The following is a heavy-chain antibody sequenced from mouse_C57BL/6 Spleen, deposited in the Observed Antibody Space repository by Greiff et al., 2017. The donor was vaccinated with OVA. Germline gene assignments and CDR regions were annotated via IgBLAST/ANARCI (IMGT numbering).Heavy chain of an antibody. CDR3: ATNWDWYFDV. CDR1: GYTFTSYW. Sequence: VQLQQPGAELVKPGASVKLSCKASGYTFTSYWMNWVKQRPGQGLEWIGMIHPNSGSTNYNEKFKSKATLTVDKSSSTAYMQLSSLTSEDSAVYYRATNWDWYFDVWGTGTTVTVSS. CDR2: IHPNSGST. V-gene: IGHV1-64*01. J-gene: IGHJ1*03. D-gene: IGHD4-1*02.